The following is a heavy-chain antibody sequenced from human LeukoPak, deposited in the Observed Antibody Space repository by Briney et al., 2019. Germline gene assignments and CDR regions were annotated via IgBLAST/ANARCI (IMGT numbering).Heavy chain of an antibody. D-gene: IGHD6-13*01. CDR1: GFTVSSNY. CDR3: AREKQIAAAIPDAFDI. Sequence: GGSLRLSCAASGFTVSSNYMSWVRQAPGKGLEWVSVIYSGGSTYYADSVKGRFTISRDNFKNTLYLQMNSLRAEDTAVYYCAREKQIAAAIPDAFDIWGQGTMVTVSS. J-gene: IGHJ3*02. V-gene: IGHV3-66*02. CDR2: IYSGGST.